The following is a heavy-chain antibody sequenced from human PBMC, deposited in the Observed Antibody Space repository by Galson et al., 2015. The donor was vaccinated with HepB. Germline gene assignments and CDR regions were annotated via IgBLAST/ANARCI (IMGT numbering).Heavy chain of an antibody. J-gene: IGHJ2*01. V-gene: IGHV3-64D*06. CDR1: GFTFSSYA. CDR3: VKGQYDFWRPYWYFDL. CDR2: ISSNGGST. Sequence: SLRLSCAASGFTFSSYAMHWVRQAPGKGLEYVSAISSNGGSTYYADSVKGRFTISRDNSKNTLYLQMSSLRAEDTAVYYCVKGQYDFWRPYWYFDLWGRGTLVTVSS. D-gene: IGHD3-3*01.